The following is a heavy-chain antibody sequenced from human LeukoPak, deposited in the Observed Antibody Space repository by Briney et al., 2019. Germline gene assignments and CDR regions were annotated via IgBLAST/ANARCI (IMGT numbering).Heavy chain of an antibody. V-gene: IGHV3-64*01. CDR2: ISSNGGST. Sequence: GGSLRLSCAASGFTFSSYAMHWVRQAPGKGLEYVSAISSNGGSTYYANSVKGRFTISRDNSKNTLYLQMGSLRAEDMAVYYCARGTSIAARRGVNYYYMDVWGQGTLVTVSS. J-gene: IGHJ6*03. D-gene: IGHD6-6*01. CDR3: ARGTSIAARRGVNYYYMDV. CDR1: GFTFSSYA.